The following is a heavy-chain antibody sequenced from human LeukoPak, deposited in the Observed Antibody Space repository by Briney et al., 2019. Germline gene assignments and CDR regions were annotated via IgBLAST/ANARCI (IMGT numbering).Heavy chain of an antibody. CDR2: ISWDGGST. CDR1: GFTFDDYA. CDR3: AKDKEYNGFGPILSGYYYGMDV. V-gene: IGHV3-43D*04. Sequence: PGGSLRLSCAASGFTFDDYAMHWVRHAPGKGREWVSLISWDGGSTYYADSVKGRFTISRDNSRHTLYLQMNSLGAEDTALYYCAKDKEYNGFGPILSGYYYGMDVWGKGTTVTVSS. J-gene: IGHJ6*04. D-gene: IGHD5-12*01.